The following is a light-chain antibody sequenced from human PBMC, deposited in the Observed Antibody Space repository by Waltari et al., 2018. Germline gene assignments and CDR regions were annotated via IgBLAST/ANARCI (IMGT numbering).Light chain of an antibody. CDR2: FKSHSDK. CDR3: AIWYSSAWV. J-gene: IGLJ2*01. V-gene: IGLV5-39*01. CDR1: SRINAGTYR. Sequence: QPVLTQPTSLSASPAASARSPCTLHSRINAGTYRTHWYQQKQGSLPRYLLRFKSHSDKQQGAGVPSRFSGSKEPSTNAGLLLISGLQSEDEADYYCAIWYSSAWVFGGGTKLTVL.